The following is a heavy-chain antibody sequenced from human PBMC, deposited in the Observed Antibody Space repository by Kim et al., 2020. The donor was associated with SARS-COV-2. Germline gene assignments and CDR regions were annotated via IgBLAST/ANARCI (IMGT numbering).Heavy chain of an antibody. CDR2: GGTK. Sequence: GGTKHYADSVKGRFTIARDNSKNTLFLQMNSPRAEDTAIYYCANMLSLALWGRGTLVTVSS. V-gene: IGHV3-23*01. D-gene: IGHD3-16*01. J-gene: IGHJ4*02. CDR3: ANMLSLAL.